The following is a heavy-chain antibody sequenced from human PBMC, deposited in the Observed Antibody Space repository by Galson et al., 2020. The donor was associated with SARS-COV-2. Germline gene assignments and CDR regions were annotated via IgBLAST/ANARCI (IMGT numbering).Heavy chain of an antibody. D-gene: IGHD3-9*01. Sequence: GESLKISCEGAGISFSDYYMAWIRQAPGKGLEYISYIGITSTAIYYADSVKGRFTISRDNAKNSLYLQMNSLRAEGTAVYYCARTPGRYFDWLSGGSSSYFDYWGQGTLVTASS. V-gene: IGHV3-11*04. CDR3: ARTPGRYFDWLSGGSSSYFDY. CDR2: IGITSTAI. CDR1: GISFSDYY. J-gene: IGHJ4*02.